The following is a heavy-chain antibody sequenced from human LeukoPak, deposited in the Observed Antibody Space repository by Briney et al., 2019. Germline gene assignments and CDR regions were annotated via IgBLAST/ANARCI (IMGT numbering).Heavy chain of an antibody. CDR1: GCAFRNYG. D-gene: IGHD2-2*01. CDR2: IGLSGRDT. V-gene: IGHV3-23*01. J-gene: IGHJ4*02. CDR3: AKTSGDRGQRNAFDVPAAIHVEMGGIYFDS. Sequence: GGSLRLSCAASGCAFRNYGMSWVRQAPGKGLEWVASIGLSGRDTYYTDSVKGRFIVSRDNSQSMLHLQINGLRVVETAVYYCAKTSGDRGQRNAFDVPAAIHVEMGGIYFDSWGQGTRVTVSS.